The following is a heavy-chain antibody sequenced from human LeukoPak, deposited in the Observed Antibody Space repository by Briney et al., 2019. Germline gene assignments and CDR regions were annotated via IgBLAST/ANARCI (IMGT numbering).Heavy chain of an antibody. CDR3: ARHRPSSTMSGIAL. CDR2: IYCSGTN. CDR1: DGSINRGLYY. J-gene: IGHJ4*02. Sequence: KPWETLSLTCPLSDGSINRGLYYWGWIRQPPGKGLAWILSIYCSGTNYYTPTLKSRVTISVDTSRHQFYLKLTSVTVADTAVYFCARHRPSSTMSGIALWGQGTLVTVSS. V-gene: IGHV4-39*01. D-gene: IGHD2-21*01.